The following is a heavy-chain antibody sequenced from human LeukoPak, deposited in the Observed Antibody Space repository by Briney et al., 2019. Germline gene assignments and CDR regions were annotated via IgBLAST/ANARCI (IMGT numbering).Heavy chain of an antibody. D-gene: IGHD3-22*01. V-gene: IGHV4-59*01. Sequence: SETLSLTCTVSGGSISSYYWSWIRQPPGKGLEWIGYIYYSGSTNYNPSLKSRVTISVDTSKNQFSLKLSSVTAADTAVYYCAGECDSSGYYCYWGQGTLVTVPS. CDR3: AGECDSSGYYCY. CDR2: IYYSGST. CDR1: GGSISSYY. J-gene: IGHJ4*02.